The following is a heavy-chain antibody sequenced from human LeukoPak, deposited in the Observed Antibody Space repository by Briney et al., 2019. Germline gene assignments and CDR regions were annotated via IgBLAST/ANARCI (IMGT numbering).Heavy chain of an antibody. Sequence: GASVKVSCKTSGYTFRSYAISWVRQAPGQGLERMGWINVYNGYTNYARNFQGRVTMTTDTSTSTAYMEVRSLRSDDTAVYYCARVERSSTTCYDDYWGRGTLVIVSS. CDR2: INVYNGYT. CDR1: GYTFRSYA. D-gene: IGHD2-2*01. V-gene: IGHV1-18*01. J-gene: IGHJ4*02. CDR3: ARVERSSTTCYDDY.